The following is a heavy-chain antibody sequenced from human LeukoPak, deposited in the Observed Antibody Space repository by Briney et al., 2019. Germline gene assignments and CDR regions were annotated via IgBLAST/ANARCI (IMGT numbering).Heavy chain of an antibody. J-gene: IGHJ3*02. CDR1: GFTFSSYG. CDR3: AKDFYDYGDIAFDI. V-gene: IGHV3-30*02. D-gene: IGHD4-17*01. CDR2: TRYDGSNK. Sequence: TGGSLRLSCAASGFTFSSYGMHWVRQAPGKGLEWVAFTRYDGSNKYYADSVKGRFTISRDNSKNTLYLQMNSLRAEDTAVYYCAKDFYDYGDIAFDIWGQGTMVTVSS.